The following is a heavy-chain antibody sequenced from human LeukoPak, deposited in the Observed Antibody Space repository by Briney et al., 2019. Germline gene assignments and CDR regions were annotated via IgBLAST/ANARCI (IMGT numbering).Heavy chain of an antibody. CDR3: AKDSNYYDSNGYYRDFDY. CDR1: GFTFSSYA. CDR2: ISGSGGST. V-gene: IGHV3-23*01. Sequence: PGGSLRLSCAASGFTFSSYAMSWVRQAPGKGLEWVSAISGSGGSTYYADSVKGRFTISRDNSKNTLYLQMNSLRAEDTAVYYCAKDSNYYDSNGYYRDFDYWGQGTLVTVSS. J-gene: IGHJ4*02. D-gene: IGHD3-22*01.